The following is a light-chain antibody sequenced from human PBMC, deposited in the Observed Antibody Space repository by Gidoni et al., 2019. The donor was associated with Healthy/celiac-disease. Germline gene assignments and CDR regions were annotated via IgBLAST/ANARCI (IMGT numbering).Light chain of an antibody. J-gene: IGKJ5*01. Sequence: EIVMTQSPATLSVSPGERATLSCRASQSVSSNLAWYQQKPGQAPRLLIYGASTRATGIPARFSGSGSGKEFTLTISSLQSEDFAVYYCQQYNNWPLGFGQGTRLEIK. CDR1: QSVSSN. CDR2: GAS. V-gene: IGKV3-15*01. CDR3: QQYNNWPLG.